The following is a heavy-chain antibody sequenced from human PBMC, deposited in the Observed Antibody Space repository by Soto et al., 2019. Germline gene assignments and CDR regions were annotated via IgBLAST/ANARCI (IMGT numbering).Heavy chain of an antibody. V-gene: IGHV4-30-4*01. D-gene: IGHD4-17*01. J-gene: IGHJ6*02. CDR2: IHYSGSV. CDR3: VREDDGGDRDYYGLDV. CDR1: GGSISSDYSH. Sequence: QVQLQESGPGLVRPSQTLSLTCTVSGGSISSDYSHWTWIRQTPGKGLEWIGYIHYSGSVYYNPSPRGRGTMSVDTSKNLFSLKLSSVTAADTAVYFCVREDDGGDRDYYGLDVWGQGTTVTFSS.